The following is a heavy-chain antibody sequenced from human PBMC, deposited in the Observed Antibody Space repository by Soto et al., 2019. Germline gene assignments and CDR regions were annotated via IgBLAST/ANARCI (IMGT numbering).Heavy chain of an antibody. CDR3: ARDKAGMDV. Sequence: GGSLTLSCAASGFTVNRNYMSWVRQAPGQGLERVSVVYSGGSTYYADSVKGRFTISRDNSKNTLYLQMNSLRAEDTAVYYCARDKAGMDVWGQGTTVTVSS. V-gene: IGHV3-53*01. CDR1: GFTVNRNY. J-gene: IGHJ6*02. CDR2: VYSGGST.